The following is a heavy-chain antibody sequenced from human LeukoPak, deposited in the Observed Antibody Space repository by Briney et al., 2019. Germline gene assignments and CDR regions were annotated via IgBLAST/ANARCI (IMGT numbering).Heavy chain of an antibody. CDR1: GFTFGTYI. CDR2: ISKDGATK. Sequence: GGSLRLSCTGSGFTFGTYIMHWVRQAPGKGPEWVAAISKDGATKYYADSVKGRLTISRDNSKNTVYLLTDSLTVEDTAVFFCARSFITNSMDFWGQGTTVIVSS. J-gene: IGHJ6*02. CDR3: ARSFITNSMDF. D-gene: IGHD2-8*01. V-gene: IGHV3-33*05.